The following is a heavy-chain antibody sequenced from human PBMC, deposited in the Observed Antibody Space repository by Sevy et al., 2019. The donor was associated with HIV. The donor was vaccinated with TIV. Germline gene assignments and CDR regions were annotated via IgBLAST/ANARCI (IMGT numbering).Heavy chain of an antibody. Sequence: GGSLRLSCVGAGISISSHWMNWVRQSPGKGLEWVANITQDGSEIYYVGSVKGRFTISRDNARNSGYLQMHTLSVEDSGVHSRARAMGVWGQGTTVTVSS. CDR3: ARAMGV. V-gene: IGHV3-7*01. CDR1: GISISSHW. CDR2: ITQDGSEI. J-gene: IGHJ6*02.